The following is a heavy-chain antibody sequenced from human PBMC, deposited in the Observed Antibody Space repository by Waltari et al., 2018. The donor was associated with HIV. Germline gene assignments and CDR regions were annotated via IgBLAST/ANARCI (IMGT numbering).Heavy chain of an antibody. CDR1: GYSFTSYW. V-gene: IGHV5-51*03. CDR2: IDPGDSDT. J-gene: IGHJ4*02. Sequence: EVQLVQSGAEVKKPGESLKISCKASGYSFTSYWIGWVRQMPGKGLEWMGIIDPGDSDTGYSPSFQGQVTISADKSISTAYLQWSSLKASDTAMYYCATSRSTYYDTGGYFDYWGQGTLVTVSS. CDR3: ATSRSTYYDTGGYFDY. D-gene: IGHD3-22*01.